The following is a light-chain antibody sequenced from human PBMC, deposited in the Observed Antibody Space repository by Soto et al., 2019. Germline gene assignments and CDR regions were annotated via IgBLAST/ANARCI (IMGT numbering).Light chain of an antibody. CDR3: SSYTRSSTLV. CDR2: EVS. V-gene: IGLV2-14*01. CDR1: SSDVGGYKF. J-gene: IGLJ1*01. Sequence: QSALTQPASVSGSPGQSITISCTGTSSDVGGYKFVSWYQQHPVKAPKLLLYEVSNRPSGVSHRFSGSKSGNTASLTISGLQAEDEADYYCSSYTRSSTLVFGTGTKVTVL.